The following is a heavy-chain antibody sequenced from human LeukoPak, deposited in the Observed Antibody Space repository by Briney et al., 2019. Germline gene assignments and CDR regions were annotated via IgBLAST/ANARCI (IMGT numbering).Heavy chain of an antibody. CDR3: ARGHCGSATCQRNSFDP. CDR2: MNPNSGDA. Sequence: ASVKVSYKASGYTFTVFYIHWLRQAPGQGLEWMGWMNPNSGDANYAPKFQGRVTMTRDTSISTAYMALSSLRFDDTAVYYCARGHCGSATCQRNSFDPWGQGSLVTVSS. V-gene: IGHV1-2*02. J-gene: IGHJ5*02. D-gene: IGHD2-2*01. CDR1: GYTFTVFY.